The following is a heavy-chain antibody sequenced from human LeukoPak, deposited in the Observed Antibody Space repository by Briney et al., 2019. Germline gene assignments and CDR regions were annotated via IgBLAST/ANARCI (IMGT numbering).Heavy chain of an antibody. D-gene: IGHD2-2*01. CDR3: ARPSYCSSTSCYGFDY. CDR1: GFTFSSYW. CDR2: IKQDGSEK. J-gene: IGHJ4*02. V-gene: IGHV3-7*01. Sequence: PGGSLRLSCAASGFTFSSYWMSWVRQAPGKGLEWVANIKQDGSEKYYVDSVKGRFTISRDNAKNSLYLQMNSLRAEDTAVYYCARPSYCSSTSCYGFDYWGQGTLVTVSS.